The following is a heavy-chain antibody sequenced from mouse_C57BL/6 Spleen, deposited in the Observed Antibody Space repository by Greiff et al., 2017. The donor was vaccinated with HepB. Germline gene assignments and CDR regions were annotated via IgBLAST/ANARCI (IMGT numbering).Heavy chain of an antibody. J-gene: IGHJ2*01. CDR1: GFTFSDYG. V-gene: IGHV5-17*01. Sequence: EVQLVESGGGLVKPGGSLKLSCAASGFTFSDYGMHWVRQAPEKGLEWVAYISSGSSTIYYADTVKGRFTISRDNAKNTLFLQMTSLRSEDTAMYYCARPSTVVPRNFDYWGQGTTLTVSS. CDR3: ARPSTVVPRNFDY. CDR2: ISSGSSTI. D-gene: IGHD1-1*01.